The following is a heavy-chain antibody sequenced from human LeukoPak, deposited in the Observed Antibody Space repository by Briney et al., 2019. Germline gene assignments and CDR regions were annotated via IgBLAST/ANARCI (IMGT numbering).Heavy chain of an antibody. CDR3: ARVVDTALFYFDY. CDR1: GGSISSSNW. CDR2: IYHSGST. V-gene: IGHV4-4*02. Sequence: SGTLSLTCAVSGGSISSSNWWSWVRQPPGKGLEWIGEIYHSGSTKYNPSLKSRVTISVDKSKNQFSLKLSSVTAADTAVYYCARVVDTALFYFDYWGQGTVDTVSS. J-gene: IGHJ4*02. D-gene: IGHD5-18*01.